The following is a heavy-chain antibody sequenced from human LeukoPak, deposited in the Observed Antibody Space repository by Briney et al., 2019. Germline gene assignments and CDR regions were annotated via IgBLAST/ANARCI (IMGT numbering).Heavy chain of an antibody. CDR3: AKDGSYYGDYVCYFDY. J-gene: IGHJ4*02. CDR1: GFTFSSYG. V-gene: IGHV3-30*02. Sequence: PGGSLRLSCAASGFTFSSYGMHWVRQAPGKGLEWVAFIRYDGSNKYYADSVRGRFTISRDNSKNTLYLQMNSLRAEDTAVYYCAKDGSYYGDYVCYFDYWGQGTLVTVSS. D-gene: IGHD4-17*01. CDR2: IRYDGSNK.